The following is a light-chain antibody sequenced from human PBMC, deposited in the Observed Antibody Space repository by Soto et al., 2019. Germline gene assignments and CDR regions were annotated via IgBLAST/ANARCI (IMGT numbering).Light chain of an antibody. CDR2: EAS. CDR3: QQCHAYSLT. CDR1: QNIRSR. Sequence: DIQMTQSPSTLSASVGDRVTITCRASQNIRSRLAWYQQKPGKAPRLLIYEASILESGVPSRFSGRGSGTEFPLTITSLQPDDFATYYCQQCHAYSLTFGGGTKVEIK. V-gene: IGKV1-5*03. J-gene: IGKJ4*01.